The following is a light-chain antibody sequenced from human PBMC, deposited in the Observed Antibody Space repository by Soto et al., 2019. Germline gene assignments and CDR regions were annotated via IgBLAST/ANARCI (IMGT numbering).Light chain of an antibody. V-gene: IGKV1-39*01. CDR2: TAP. CDR3: QHYDSYSEA. CDR1: QNINIY. Sequence: DIQMTQSPSSLSAYVGDRVTIACGASQNINIYLNWYQQRPGKAPKLLVTTAPTFQSGVPSRFSGSGSGADFTLTISGLQPEDSATYYCQHYDSYSEAFGQGTKVDI. J-gene: IGKJ1*01.